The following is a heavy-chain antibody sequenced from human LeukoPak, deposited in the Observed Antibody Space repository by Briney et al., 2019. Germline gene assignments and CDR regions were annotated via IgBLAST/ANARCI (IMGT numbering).Heavy chain of an antibody. CDR2: IYYSGST. D-gene: IGHD3-3*01. J-gene: IGHJ4*02. CDR1: GGSISSYY. V-gene: IGHV4-59*01. CDR3: ARDFSVEWLNYFDY. Sequence: SETLSLTCTVSGGSISSYYWSWIRQPPGKGLEWIGYIYYSGSTNYNPSLKSRVTISVDTSKNQFSLKLSSVTAADTAVYYCARDFSVEWLNYFDYWGQGTLVTVSS.